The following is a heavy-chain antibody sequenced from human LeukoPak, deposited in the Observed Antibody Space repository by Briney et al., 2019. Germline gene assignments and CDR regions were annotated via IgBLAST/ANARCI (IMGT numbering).Heavy chain of an antibody. CDR3: ARPRAPFTIFGVADY. CDR2: IYPGDSDT. V-gene: IGHV5-51*01. J-gene: IGHJ4*02. CDR1: GYSFTSYW. D-gene: IGHD3-3*01. Sequence: GESLKISCKGSGYSFTSYWIGWVRQMPGKGLEWMGIIYPGDSDTRYSPSFQGRVTISADKSISTAYLQWSSLKASDTAMYYCARPRAPFTIFGVADYWGQGTLVTVSS.